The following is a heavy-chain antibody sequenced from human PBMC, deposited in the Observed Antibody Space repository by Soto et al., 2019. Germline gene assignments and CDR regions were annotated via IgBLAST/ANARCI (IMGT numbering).Heavy chain of an antibody. J-gene: IGHJ6*02. CDR3: ARNRREGYSNLYYYYGMDV. Sequence: LSETLSLTCAVYGGSFSGYYWRWLRQHAWKGLEWVGKINHSGRTNYNPSLKSRVTISVDTSKNQCYLKLSSVTDAHTAVYYGARNRREGYSNLYYYYGMDVWGQGNTVT. CDR2: INHSGRT. V-gene: IGHV4-34*01. CDR1: GGSFSGYY. D-gene: IGHD4-4*01.